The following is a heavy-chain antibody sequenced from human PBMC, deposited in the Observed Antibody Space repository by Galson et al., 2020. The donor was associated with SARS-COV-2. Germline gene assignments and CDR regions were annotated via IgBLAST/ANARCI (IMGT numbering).Heavy chain of an antibody. CDR1: GFTFGDYA. CDR2: IRSKAYGGTT. V-gene: IGHV3-49*03. J-gene: IGHJ5*02. CDR3: TRDQGLLLWFGDWFDP. D-gene: IGHD3-10*01. Sequence: QAGGSLRLSCTASGFTFGDYAMSWFRQAPGKGLEWVGFIRSKAYGGTTEYAASVKGRFTISRDDSKSIAYLQMNSLKTEDTAVYYCTRDQGLLLWFGDWFDPWGQGTLVTVSS.